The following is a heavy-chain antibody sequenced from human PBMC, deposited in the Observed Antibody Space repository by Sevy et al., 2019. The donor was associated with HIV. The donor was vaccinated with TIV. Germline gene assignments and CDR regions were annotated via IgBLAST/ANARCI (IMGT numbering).Heavy chain of an antibody. CDR2: ISYDGSNK. D-gene: IGHD3-16*01. J-gene: IGHJ4*02. V-gene: IGHV3-30*18. CDR3: AKDKGNFAHRGPYLDC. Sequence: GGSLRLSCAASGFTFSSYGMHWVRQAPGKGLEWVAVISYDGSNKYYADSVKGRFTISRDNSKNTLYLQMNSLRAEDTAVYYCAKDKGNFAHRGPYLDCWGQGTLVTVSS. CDR1: GFTFSSYG.